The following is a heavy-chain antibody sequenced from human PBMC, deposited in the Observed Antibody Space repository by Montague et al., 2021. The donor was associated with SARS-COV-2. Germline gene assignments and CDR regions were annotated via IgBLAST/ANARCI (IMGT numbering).Heavy chain of an antibody. CDR1: GDSVWSNAAA. Sequence: CAISGDSVWSNAAAWNWLRQSPSGGLEWLGRTNYRSKWTSDYATSVEGRISIDPDTSKNQFFLHLRSVTPEDTGVYYCVRATGSAQAGFDAWGQGTLVTVSS. V-gene: IGHV6-1*01. J-gene: IGHJ4*02. CDR2: TNYRSKWTS. D-gene: IGHD4-17*01. CDR3: VRATGSAQAGFDA.